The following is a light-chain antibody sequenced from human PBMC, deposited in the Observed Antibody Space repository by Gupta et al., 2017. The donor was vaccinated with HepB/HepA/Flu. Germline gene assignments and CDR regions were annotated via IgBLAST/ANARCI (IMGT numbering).Light chain of an antibody. V-gene: IGLV4-69*01. CDR1: SEYSTYA. Sequence: QLVLTQSPSASASLGASVKITCTLSSEYSTYAIAWHQQQPEKGPRYLMTLKSDGSHNKGDEIPDRFSGSSSEAERYLTISRLQSEDDGYYYCQTWGTGFRVFGGGTKLTVL. CDR3: QTWGTGFRV. CDR2: LKSDGSH. J-gene: IGLJ3*02.